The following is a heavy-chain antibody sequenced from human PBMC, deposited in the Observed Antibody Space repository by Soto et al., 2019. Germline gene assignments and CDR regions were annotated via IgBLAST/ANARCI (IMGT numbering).Heavy chain of an antibody. J-gene: IGHJ5*02. CDR2: INHSGST. CDR1: GGSFSGYY. D-gene: IGHD7-27*01. V-gene: IGHV4-34*01. Sequence: ETLSLTCAVYGGSFSGYYWSWIRQPPGKGLEWIGEINHSGSTNYNPSLKSRVTIPVDTSKNQFSLKLSSVTAADTAVYYCARGWVNWFDPWGQGTLVTVSS. CDR3: ARGWVNWFDP.